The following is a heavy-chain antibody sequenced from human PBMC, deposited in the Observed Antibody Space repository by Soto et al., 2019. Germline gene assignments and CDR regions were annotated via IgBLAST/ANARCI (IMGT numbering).Heavy chain of an antibody. CDR3: AKDVQQLVNPSVGNPGYYYYVMDV. D-gene: IGHD6-13*01. CDR2: ISFDASNK. V-gene: IGHV3-30-3*01. Sequence: GGSLRLSCAASGFTFSSYSIHWVRQAPAKGLEWVAVISFDASNKYYADSVKGRFTISRDNSKNTLYLQMNSLRAEDTAVYYCAKDVQQLVNPSVGNPGYYYYVMDVWGQGTTVTVSS. J-gene: IGHJ6*02. CDR1: GFTFSSYS.